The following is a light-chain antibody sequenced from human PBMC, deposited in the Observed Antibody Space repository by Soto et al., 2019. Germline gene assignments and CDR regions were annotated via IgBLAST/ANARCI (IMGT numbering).Light chain of an antibody. V-gene: IGLV2-23*01. CDR2: EGS. J-gene: IGLJ3*02. CDR3: CSYAGSSTWV. CDR1: SSDVGSYNL. Sequence: SALTQPASVSGSPGQSITISCTGTSSDVGSYNLVSWYQQHPGKAPKLMIYEGSKRPSGVSNRFFGSKSGNTASLTISGLQAEDEADYYCCSYAGSSTWVFGGGTKVTVL.